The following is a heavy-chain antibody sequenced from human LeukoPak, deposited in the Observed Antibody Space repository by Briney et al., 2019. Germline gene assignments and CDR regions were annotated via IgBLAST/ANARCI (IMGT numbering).Heavy chain of an antibody. CDR1: GFTFSSYA. Sequence: PGGSLRLSCAASGFTFSSYAMSWVRQAPGKGLEWVSGINWNGGSTGYADSVKGRFTISRDNAKNSLYLQMNSLRAEDTALYYCARVVSMVRGVIITSWFDPWGQGTLVTVSS. CDR2: INWNGGST. J-gene: IGHJ5*02. V-gene: IGHV3-20*04. D-gene: IGHD3-10*01. CDR3: ARVVSMVRGVIITSWFDP.